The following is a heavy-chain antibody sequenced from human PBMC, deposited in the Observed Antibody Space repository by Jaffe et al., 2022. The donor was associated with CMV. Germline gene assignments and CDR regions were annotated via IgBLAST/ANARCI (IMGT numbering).Heavy chain of an antibody. Sequence: QMQLVQSGAEVKNPGASVKVSCKASGYTFTRYYMHWVRQAPGQGLEWVGIINPSGGSTIYAQKFQGRVTMTRDTSTSTVYMELSSLRSEDTAVYYCARDYYDYESSDFYSRGWHFDYWGQGTLVTVSS. D-gene: IGHD3-22*01. CDR1: GYTFTRYY. V-gene: IGHV1-46*01. CDR3: ARDYYDYESSDFYSRGWHFDY. J-gene: IGHJ4*02. CDR2: INPSGGST.